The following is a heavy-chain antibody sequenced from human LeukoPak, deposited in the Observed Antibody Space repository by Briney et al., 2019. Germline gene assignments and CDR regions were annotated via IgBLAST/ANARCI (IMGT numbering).Heavy chain of an antibody. Sequence: SETLSLTCSVSGGSMSSYYWSWIRQSPGKGLEWIGYIYHSGSTDYNSSLKSRVTISEDTSKKQFSLKVSSVTAADTAVYYCARGFRGASFGYWGQGTLVTVSS. CDR1: GGSMSSYY. J-gene: IGHJ4*02. CDR3: ARGFRGASFGY. CDR2: IYHSGST. D-gene: IGHD1-26*01. V-gene: IGHV4-59*01.